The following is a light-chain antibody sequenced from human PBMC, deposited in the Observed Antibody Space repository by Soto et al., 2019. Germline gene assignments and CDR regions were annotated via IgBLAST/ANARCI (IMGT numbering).Light chain of an antibody. CDR1: SSDVGGYNY. J-gene: IGLJ1*01. CDR2: DVS. CDR3: CSYAGSYCV. V-gene: IGLV2-11*01. Sequence: QSVLTQPRSVSGSPGQSVTISCTGTSSDVGGYNYVSWYQQHPGKAPKLMIYDVSKRPSGVPDRFSGSKSGNTASLTISGLQAEDEADYYCCSYAGSYCVFGPGTKVTVL.